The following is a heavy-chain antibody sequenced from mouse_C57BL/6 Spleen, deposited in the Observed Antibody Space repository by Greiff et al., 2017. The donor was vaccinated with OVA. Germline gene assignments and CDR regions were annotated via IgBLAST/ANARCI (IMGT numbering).Heavy chain of an antibody. CDR1: GYTFTSYW. CDR3: ARVNYGNSDY. CDR2: FYPGSGST. J-gene: IGHJ2*01. Sequence: QVQLQQPGAELVKPGASVKMSCKASGYTFTSYWITWVKQRPGQGLAWIGDFYPGSGSTNYNEKFKSKATLTVDTSSSTASMQLSSLTSEDSAVYYCARVNYGNSDYWGQGTTLTVSS. V-gene: IGHV1-55*01. D-gene: IGHD2-1*01.